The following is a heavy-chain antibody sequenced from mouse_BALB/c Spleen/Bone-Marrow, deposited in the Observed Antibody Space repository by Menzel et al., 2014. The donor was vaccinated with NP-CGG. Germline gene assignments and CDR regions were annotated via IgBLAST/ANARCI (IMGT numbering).Heavy chain of an antibody. J-gene: IGHJ3*01. CDR3: ARYYYGSSLFAY. CDR1: GFNIKDTY. D-gene: IGHD1-1*01. V-gene: IGHV14-3*02. CDR2: IDPANGNT. Sequence: LMESGAELVKPGASVKLSCTASGFNIKDTYMYWVKQRPEQGLEWIGRIDPANGNTKYDPKFQDKATITADTSSNTAYLQLSSLTSEDTAVYYCARYYYGSSLFAYWGQGTLVTVSA.